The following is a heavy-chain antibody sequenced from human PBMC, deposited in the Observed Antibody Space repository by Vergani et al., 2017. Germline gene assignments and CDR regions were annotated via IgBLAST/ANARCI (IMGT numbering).Heavy chain of an antibody. CDR1: GGTFSSYA. Sequence: QVQLVQSGAEVKKPGSSVKVSCKASGGTFSSYAISWVRQAPGQGLEWMGGIIPIFGTANYAQKFQGRVTITADESTNTAYMELSSLRSEDTAVYYCARDGYCSGGSYRHYYYYYGMDVWGQGTTVTVSS. V-gene: IGHV1-69*01. J-gene: IGHJ6*02. CDR3: ARDGYCSGGSYRHYYYYYGMDV. D-gene: IGHD2-15*01. CDR2: IIPIFGTA.